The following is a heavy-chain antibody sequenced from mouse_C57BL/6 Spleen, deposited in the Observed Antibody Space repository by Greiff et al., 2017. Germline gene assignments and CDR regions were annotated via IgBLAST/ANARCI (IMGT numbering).Heavy chain of an antibody. D-gene: IGHD2-5*01. CDR3: ARHSNYWCFDV. J-gene: IGHJ1*03. Sequence: EVKLMESGGGLVKPGGSLKLSCAASGFTFSSYTMSWVRQTPEKRLEWVATISGGGGNTYYPDSVKGRFTISRDNAKNTLYLQMSSLRSEDTALYYCARHSNYWCFDVWGTGTTVTVSS. V-gene: IGHV5-9*01. CDR1: GFTFSSYT. CDR2: ISGGGGNT.